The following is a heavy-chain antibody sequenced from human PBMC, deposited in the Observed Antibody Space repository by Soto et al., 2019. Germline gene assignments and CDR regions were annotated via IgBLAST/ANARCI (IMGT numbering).Heavy chain of an antibody. CDR3: ARDAYSSGSPAYGFDY. D-gene: IGHD6-19*01. J-gene: IGHJ4*02. CDR2: ISAYNGNT. V-gene: IGHV1-18*01. Sequence: ASVKVSCKASGYTFTSYGISWVRQAPGQGLEWMGWISAYNGNTNYAQKLQGRVTMTKDTSTSTAYMELRSLRSDDTAVYYCARDAYSSGSPAYGFDYWGQGTLVTVSS. CDR1: GYTFTSYG.